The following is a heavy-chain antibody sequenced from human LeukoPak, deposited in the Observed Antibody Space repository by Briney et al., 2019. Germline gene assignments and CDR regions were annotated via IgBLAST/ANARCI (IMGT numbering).Heavy chain of an antibody. CDR3: ARRLYAYQPKSGSDY. D-gene: IGHD2-8*01. Sequence: PSETLSLTCTVSGGSISSSSYYWGWIRQPPGKGLEWIGSIYYSGSTYYNPSLKSRVTISVDTSKNQFSLKLSSVTAADTAVYYCARRLYAYQPKSGSDYWGQGTLVTVSS. CDR2: IYYSGST. V-gene: IGHV4-39*01. J-gene: IGHJ4*02. CDR1: GGSISSSSYY.